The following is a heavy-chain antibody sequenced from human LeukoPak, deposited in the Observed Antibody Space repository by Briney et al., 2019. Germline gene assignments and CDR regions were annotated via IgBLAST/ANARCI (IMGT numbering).Heavy chain of an antibody. D-gene: IGHD3-10*01. Sequence: PGGSLRLSCAASGFTVSSNYMSWVRQAPGKGLEWVSGIYSCGSTYYADSVKGRFTISTDNSKSTMYLHMNRLRAEDTAVYYCARGRVFDYWGQGTLVTVSS. CDR1: GFTVSSNY. J-gene: IGHJ4*02. V-gene: IGHV3-53*01. CDR3: ARGRVFDY. CDR2: IYSCGST.